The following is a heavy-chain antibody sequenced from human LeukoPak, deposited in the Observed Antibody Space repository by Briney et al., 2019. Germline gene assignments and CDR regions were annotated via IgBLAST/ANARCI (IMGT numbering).Heavy chain of an antibody. CDR1: GYTFTSYG. Sequence: ASVEVSCKASGYTFTSYGISWVRQAPGQGLEWMGWISAYNGNTNYAQKLQGRVTMTTDTSTSTAYMELRSLRSDDTAVYYCARDAYCGGDCYWYFDYWGQGALVTVSS. V-gene: IGHV1-18*01. CDR3: ARDAYCGGDCYWYFDY. D-gene: IGHD2-21*02. CDR2: ISAYNGNT. J-gene: IGHJ4*02.